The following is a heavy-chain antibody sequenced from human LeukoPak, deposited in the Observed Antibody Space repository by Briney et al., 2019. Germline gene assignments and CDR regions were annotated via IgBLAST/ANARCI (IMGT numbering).Heavy chain of an antibody. CDR1: GYTFTGYY. Sequence: ASVKVSCKASGYTFTGYYMHWVRQAPGQGLEWMGWINPNSGGTNYARKFQGRVTMTRDTSISTAYMELSRLRSDDTAVYYCARVGHSNRPDYWGQGTLVTVSS. J-gene: IGHJ4*02. D-gene: IGHD6-13*01. CDR3: ARVGHSNRPDY. V-gene: IGHV1-2*02. CDR2: INPNSGGT.